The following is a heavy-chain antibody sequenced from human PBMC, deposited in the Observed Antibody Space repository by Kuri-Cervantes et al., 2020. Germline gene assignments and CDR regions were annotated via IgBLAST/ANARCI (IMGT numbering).Heavy chain of an antibody. D-gene: IGHD6-19*01. Sequence: GESLKISCAASGFTFSSYWMRWVRQAPGKGLEWVANIKQDGSEKYYVDSVKGRFTISRDNAKNSLYLQMNSLRAEDTAVYYCATLPRDSSGWYFSYYYGMDVWGQGTTVTVSS. CDR3: ATLPRDSSGWYFSYYYGMDV. CDR1: GFTFSSYW. CDR2: IKQDGSEK. J-gene: IGHJ6*02. V-gene: IGHV3-7*01.